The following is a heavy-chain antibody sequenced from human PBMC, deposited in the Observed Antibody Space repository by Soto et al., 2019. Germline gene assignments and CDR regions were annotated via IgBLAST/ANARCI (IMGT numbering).Heavy chain of an antibody. Sequence: ESGGGVVQPGRSLRLSCAASGFTFSSYGMHWVRQAPGKGLEWVAVISYDGSNKYYADSVKGRFTISRDNSKNTLYLQMNSLRAEDTAVYYCAKDPITMVRGGYFDYWGQGTLVTVSS. V-gene: IGHV3-30*18. D-gene: IGHD3-10*01. CDR3: AKDPITMVRGGYFDY. CDR1: GFTFSSYG. CDR2: ISYDGSNK. J-gene: IGHJ4*02.